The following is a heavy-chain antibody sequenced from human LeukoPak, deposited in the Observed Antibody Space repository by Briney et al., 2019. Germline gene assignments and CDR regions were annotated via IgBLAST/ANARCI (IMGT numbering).Heavy chain of an antibody. CDR2: ITPILGIA. CDR1: GGTFSSYA. Sequence: GASVKVSCKASGGTFSSYAISWVRQAPGQGLEWMGRITPILGIANYAQKFQGRVTITADKSTSTAYMKLSSLRSEDTAVYYCARLSGFGGSGSYYNVGGFDPWGQGTLVTVSS. V-gene: IGHV1-69*04. D-gene: IGHD3-10*01. CDR3: ARLSGFGGSGSYYNVGGFDP. J-gene: IGHJ5*02.